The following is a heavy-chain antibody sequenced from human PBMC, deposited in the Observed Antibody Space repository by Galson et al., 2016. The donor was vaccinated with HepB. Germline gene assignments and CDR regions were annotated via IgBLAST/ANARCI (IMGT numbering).Heavy chain of an antibody. Sequence: SLRLSCAASGFTFSSYIMSWVRQAPGKRLEWVAAISGSGYDTYYTDSAKGRFTISKDKSKNTLYLHMNNLRAEDTAIYYCAKLMGGWGDRSTGFVDNGGQGTLVTVSA. CDR3: AKLMGGWGDRSTGFVDN. CDR2: ISGSGYDT. CDR1: GFTFSSYI. D-gene: IGHD1-1*01. V-gene: IGHV3-23*01. J-gene: IGHJ4*02.